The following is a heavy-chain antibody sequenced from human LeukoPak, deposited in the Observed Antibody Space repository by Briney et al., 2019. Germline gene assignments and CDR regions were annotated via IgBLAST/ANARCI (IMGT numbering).Heavy chain of an antibody. Sequence: ASVKVSCKASGYTFTSYDINWVRQATGQGLEWMGWISAYNGNTNYAQKLQGRVTMTTDTSTSTAYMELRSLRSDDTAVYYCARAQDIVLMVYATGNWFDPWGQGTLVTVSS. D-gene: IGHD2-8*01. CDR3: ARAQDIVLMVYATGNWFDP. CDR1: GYTFTSYD. J-gene: IGHJ5*02. V-gene: IGHV1-18*01. CDR2: ISAYNGNT.